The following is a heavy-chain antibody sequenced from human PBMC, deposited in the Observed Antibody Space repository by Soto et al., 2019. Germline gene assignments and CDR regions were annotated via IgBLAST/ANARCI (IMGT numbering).Heavy chain of an antibody. J-gene: IGHJ5*02. Sequence: GGSLRLSCAASGFTFSSYSMNWVRQAPGKGLEWVSYISSSSSTIYYADSVKSRFTISRDNAKNSLYLQMNSLRDEDTAVYYCARDSPYSSSWYDLNWFDPWGQGTLVTVSS. CDR2: ISSSSSTI. D-gene: IGHD6-13*01. V-gene: IGHV3-48*02. CDR3: ARDSPYSSSWYDLNWFDP. CDR1: GFTFSSYS.